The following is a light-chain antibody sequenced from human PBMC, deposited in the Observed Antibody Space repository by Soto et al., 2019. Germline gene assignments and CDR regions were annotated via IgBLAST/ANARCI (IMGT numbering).Light chain of an antibody. CDR1: QNINTY. CDR3: QQNSSAPFT. V-gene: IGKV1-39*01. CDR2: DAA. Sequence: DIQMTQSPYSLSAAVGDRVTITCRASQNINTYLNWYQQKPGKAPKLLIFDAASLQSGVPSRFSGSGSRTDFPLTNTSLQPEDFATYYCQQNSSAPFTFGPGTKVDIK. J-gene: IGKJ3*01.